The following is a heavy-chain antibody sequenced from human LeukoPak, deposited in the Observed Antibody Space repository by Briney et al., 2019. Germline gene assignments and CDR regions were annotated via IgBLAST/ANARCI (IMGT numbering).Heavy chain of an antibody. CDR1: EFTFSTYS. CDR2: ISSGSTYI. CDR3: ARDQQQWLVRSHYFDY. D-gene: IGHD6-19*01. Sequence: GGSLRLSCAASEFTFSTYSMNWVRQAPGKGLEWVSSISSGSTYIYYADSVKGRFTISRDNAKNSLYLQMNSLRAEDTAVYYCARDQQQWLVRSHYFDYWGQGTLVTVSS. V-gene: IGHV3-21*01. J-gene: IGHJ4*02.